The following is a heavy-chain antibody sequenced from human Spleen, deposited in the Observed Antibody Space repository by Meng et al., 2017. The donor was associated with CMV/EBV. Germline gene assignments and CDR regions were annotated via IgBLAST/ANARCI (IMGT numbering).Heavy chain of an antibody. V-gene: IGHV4-59*12. CDR3: ARDAYYYDSSGYSYFDY. J-gene: IGHJ4*02. Sequence: SETLSLTCTVSGGSISSDYWSWIRQPPGKGLEWIGYIYYSGSTNYNPSLKSRVTISVDTSKNQFSLKLSSVTAADTAVYYCARDAYYYDSSGYSYFDYWGQGTLVTVSS. D-gene: IGHD3-22*01. CDR1: GGSISSDY. CDR2: IYYSGST.